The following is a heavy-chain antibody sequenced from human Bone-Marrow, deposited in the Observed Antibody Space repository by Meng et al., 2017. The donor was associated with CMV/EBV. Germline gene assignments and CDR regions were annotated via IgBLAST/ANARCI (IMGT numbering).Heavy chain of an antibody. CDR1: GFLFSSYA. CDR3: ASAGLLWFGELFGHGAFDI. V-gene: IGHV3-33*03. D-gene: IGHD3-10*01. CDR2: IWYDGSNK. J-gene: IGHJ3*02. Sequence: GESLKISCAASGFLFSSYAIHWVRQAPGKGLEWVAVIWYDGSNKYYADSVKGRFTISRDNAKNSLYLQMNSLRAEDTAVYYCASAGLLWFGELFGHGAFDIWGQGTMVTVSS.